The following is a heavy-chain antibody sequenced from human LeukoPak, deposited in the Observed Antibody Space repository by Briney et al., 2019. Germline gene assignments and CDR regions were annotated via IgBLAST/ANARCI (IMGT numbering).Heavy chain of an antibody. CDR1: GGSISSYY. CDR2: IYTSGST. J-gene: IGHJ5*02. CDR3: ARVGYDFWFDP. Sequence: ASETLSLTCTVSGGSISSYYWSWIRQPAGKGLEWIGRIYTSGSTNYNPSLKSRVTMSADTSKNQFSLKLSSVTAADTAVYYCARVGYDFWFDPWGQGTLVTVSS. V-gene: IGHV4-4*07. D-gene: IGHD5-12*01.